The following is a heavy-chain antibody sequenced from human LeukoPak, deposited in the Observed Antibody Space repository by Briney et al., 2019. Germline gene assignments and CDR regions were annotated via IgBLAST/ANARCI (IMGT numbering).Heavy chain of an antibody. J-gene: IGHJ1*01. Sequence: ASVKVSCKASGYTFTSYDINWVRQATGQGLAWMGWMNPNSGNTGYAQKFQGRVTMTRNTSISTAYMELSSLRSEDTAAYYCARGLRDSSGREYFRDWGQGTLVTVSS. CDR1: GYTFTSYD. D-gene: IGHD3-22*01. CDR2: MNPNSGNT. V-gene: IGHV1-8*01. CDR3: ARGLRDSSGREYFRD.